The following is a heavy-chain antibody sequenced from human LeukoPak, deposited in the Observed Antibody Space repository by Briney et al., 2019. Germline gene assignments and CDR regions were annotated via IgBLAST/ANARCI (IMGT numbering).Heavy chain of an antibody. Sequence: GGSLGLSCAASGFTVSSNYMSWVRQAPGKGLEWVSVIYSGGRTYYADSVKGRFTISMDNSKNTLYLQMNSLRAEDTAVYYCARVPLEFCSSTSCYRYYYIDVWGKGTTVTVSS. J-gene: IGHJ6*03. CDR1: GFTVSSNY. V-gene: IGHV3-53*01. CDR2: IYSGGRT. D-gene: IGHD2-2*02. CDR3: ARVPLEFCSSTSCYRYYYIDV.